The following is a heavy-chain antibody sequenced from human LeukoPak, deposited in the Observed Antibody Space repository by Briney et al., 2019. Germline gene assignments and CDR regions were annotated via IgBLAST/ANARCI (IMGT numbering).Heavy chain of an antibody. CDR3: ARDIGSGSGWREPRN. CDR1: GYTFINYG. J-gene: IGHJ4*02. D-gene: IGHD6-19*01. V-gene: IGHV1-18*01. Sequence: ASVQGSCKASGYTFINYGVIWVRQAPGQGLEWMGWISAYNGNTNYAQKLQGRLTMTTDTSTSTAYMELRSLRSDDTAVYYCARDIGSGSGWREPRNWGQGTLVTVSS. CDR2: ISAYNGNT.